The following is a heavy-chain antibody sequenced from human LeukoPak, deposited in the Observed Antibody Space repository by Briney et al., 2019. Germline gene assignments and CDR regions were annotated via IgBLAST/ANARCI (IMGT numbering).Heavy chain of an antibody. V-gene: IGHV3-21*01. D-gene: IGHD6-19*01. CDR2: ISRTTRYI. CDR1: VFTLRDYY. CDR3: ARDGSGWYKGSFDY. Sequence: GGSLRLSCTASVFTLRDYYMNGVREAPGKGVEGVSSISRTTRYIYYTDSVKGRFNISRDNAKNTLYVQMNTLRAEDTAVYYCARDGSGWYKGSFDYWGQGTLVTVSS. J-gene: IGHJ4*02.